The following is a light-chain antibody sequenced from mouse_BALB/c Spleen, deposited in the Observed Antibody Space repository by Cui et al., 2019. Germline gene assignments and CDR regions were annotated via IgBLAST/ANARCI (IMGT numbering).Light chain of an antibody. CDR1: QNVGTN. Sequence: DIVMTQSQKFMSTSVGDRVSVTCKACQNVGTNVAWYQQKPGQSPKALIYSASYRYSGVPDRFTGSGSGTDFTLTISNVQSEDLAEYFCQQYNSYPLTFGSGTKLEIK. CDR3: QQYNSYPLT. V-gene: IGKV6-15*01. CDR2: SAS. J-gene: IGKJ4*01.